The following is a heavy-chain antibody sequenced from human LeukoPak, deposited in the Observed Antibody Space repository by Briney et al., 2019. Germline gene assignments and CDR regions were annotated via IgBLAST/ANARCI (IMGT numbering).Heavy chain of an antibody. J-gene: IGHJ4*02. Sequence: PSQTLSLTCTVSGGSISSGSYYWRWLRQPAGKGLEWIGRIYTSGSTNYNPSLKSRVTISVDTSKNQFSLKLSSVTAADTAVYYCARNYDFWSEQDYWGQGTLVTVSS. CDR1: GGSISSGSYY. V-gene: IGHV4-61*02. CDR2: IYTSGST. D-gene: IGHD3-3*01. CDR3: ARNYDFWSEQDY.